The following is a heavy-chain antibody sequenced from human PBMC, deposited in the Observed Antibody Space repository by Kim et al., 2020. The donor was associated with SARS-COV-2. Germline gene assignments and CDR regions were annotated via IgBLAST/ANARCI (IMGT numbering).Heavy chain of an antibody. CDR3: ARHSGGYGDYNVNYYGMDV. J-gene: IGHJ6*02. CDR1: GYSFTSYW. CDR2: IYPGDSDT. Sequence: GESLKISCKGSGYSFTSYWIGWVRQMPGKGLEWMGIIYPGDSDTRYSPSFQGQVTISADKSISTAYLQWSSLKASDTAMYYCARHSGGYGDYNVNYYGMDVWGQGTTVTVSS. V-gene: IGHV5-51*01. D-gene: IGHD4-17*01.